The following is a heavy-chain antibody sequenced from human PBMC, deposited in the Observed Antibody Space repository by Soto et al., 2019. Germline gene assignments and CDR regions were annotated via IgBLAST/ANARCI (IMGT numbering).Heavy chain of an antibody. CDR3: ARSARGTSDLVY. CDR2: INGDGSTA. V-gene: IGHV3-74*01. D-gene: IGHD2-2*01. CDR1: GLTFSNYW. J-gene: IGHJ4*02. Sequence: GGSLRLSCAGSGLTFSNYWMHWVRQAPGKGLVWVSRINGDGSTASYADSVKGRFTISRDNAKNTVYLQVNGLSADDTAVYYCARSARGTSDLVYWGQGTLVTVSS.